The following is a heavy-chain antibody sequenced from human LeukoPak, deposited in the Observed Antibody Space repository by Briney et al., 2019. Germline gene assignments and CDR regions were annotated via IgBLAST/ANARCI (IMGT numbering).Heavy chain of an antibody. Sequence: SVKVSCKASVGTFSSYAVSWVRQAPGEGLEWLGGISPIFGTANYAQKFQRRVTITTAESTSTAYMQLSSLRSEDTAVYYCARSNNPYDSSGYHWFDPWGQGTLVTVSS. CDR1: VGTFSSYA. CDR2: ISPIFGTA. CDR3: ARSNNPYDSSGYHWFDP. V-gene: IGHV1-69*05. J-gene: IGHJ5*02. D-gene: IGHD3-22*01.